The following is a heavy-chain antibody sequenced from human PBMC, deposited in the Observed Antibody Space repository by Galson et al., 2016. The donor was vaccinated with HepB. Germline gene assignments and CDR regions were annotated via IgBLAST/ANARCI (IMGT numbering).Heavy chain of an antibody. D-gene: IGHD2-2*01. CDR3: ARGEPTADMVVVPADY. Sequence: SVKVSCKASGYTFIAYYIHWVRQAPGQGLEWMGWISPDSGGTDYAQKFQGRVTLTRDTSIGTAFMEVTRLKSDDTAVYYCARGEPTADMVVVPADYWGQGTLVTVSS. J-gene: IGHJ4*02. CDR1: GYTFIAYY. V-gene: IGHV1-2*02. CDR2: ISPDSGGT.